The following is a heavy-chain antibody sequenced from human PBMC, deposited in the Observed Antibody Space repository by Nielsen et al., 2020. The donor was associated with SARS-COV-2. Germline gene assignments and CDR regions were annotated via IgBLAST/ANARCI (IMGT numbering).Heavy chain of an antibody. D-gene: IGHD2/OR15-2a*01. CDR1: GFTFSSYA. J-gene: IGHJ4*02. V-gene: IGHV3-23*01. CDR2: ISGSGGST. Sequence: GESLKISCAASGFTFSSYAMSWVRQAPGKGLEWVSAISGSGGSTYYADSVKGRFTISRDNSKNTLYLQMNSLRAEDTAVYYCAKSLIAPSSYYFDYWGQGTLVTVSS. CDR3: AKSLIAPSSYYFDY.